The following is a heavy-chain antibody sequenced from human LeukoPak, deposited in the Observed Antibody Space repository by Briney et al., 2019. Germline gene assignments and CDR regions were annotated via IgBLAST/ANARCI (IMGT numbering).Heavy chain of an antibody. J-gene: IGHJ6*02. V-gene: IGHV1-69*04. Sequence: GASVKVSCKASGGTFSSYAISWVRQAPGQGLEWMGRIIPIMGITNYGQKFQGRVTITADKSTSTAYMELSSLRSEDTAVYYCARAVLLPSEGPLDVWGQGTTVTV. D-gene: IGHD3-10*01. CDR1: GGTFSSYA. CDR3: ARAVLLPSEGPLDV. CDR2: IIPIMGIT.